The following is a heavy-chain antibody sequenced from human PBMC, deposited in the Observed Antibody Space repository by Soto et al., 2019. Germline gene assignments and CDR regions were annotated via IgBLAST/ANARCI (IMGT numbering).Heavy chain of an antibody. Sequence: SETLSLTCTVSGGSISSYYWSWIRQPPGKGLEWIGYIYYTGSTNYNPSFKSRVTISVDTSKNQFSLKLNSVTAADTAVYYCARVVIVPAARGHYNYFYMDVWGKGTTVTVSS. D-gene: IGHD2-2*01. J-gene: IGHJ6*03. V-gene: IGHV4-59*01. CDR3: ARVVIVPAARGHYNYFYMDV. CDR1: GGSISSYY. CDR2: IYYTGST.